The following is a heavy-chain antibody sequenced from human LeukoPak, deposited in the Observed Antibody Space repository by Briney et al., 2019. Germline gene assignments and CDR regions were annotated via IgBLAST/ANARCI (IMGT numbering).Heavy chain of an antibody. D-gene: IGHD3-22*01. Sequence: GGSLRLSCAASGFTFSSYGMSWVRQAPGRGLEGVSAISGSGGSTYYADSVKGRFTISRDNSKNTLYLQMNSLRAEDTAVYYCALDYYDSSGFWGQGTLVTVSS. J-gene: IGHJ4*02. V-gene: IGHV3-23*01. CDR3: ALDYYDSSGF. CDR1: GFTFSSYG. CDR2: ISGSGGST.